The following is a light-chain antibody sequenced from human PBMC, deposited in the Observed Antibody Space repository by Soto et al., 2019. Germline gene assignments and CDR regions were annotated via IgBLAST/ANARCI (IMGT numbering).Light chain of an antibody. CDR3: QQYNSWLWT. J-gene: IGKJ1*01. CDR1: QSVSSK. CDR2: GAS. Sequence: EIVMTQSPATLSVSPGXGATLSCRASQSVSSKLAWYQQKPGQAPRLLIYGASTRATGIPARFSGSGSGTEFTLIISSLQSEDSAVYYCQQYNSWLWTFGQGTKVDIK. V-gene: IGKV3-15*01.